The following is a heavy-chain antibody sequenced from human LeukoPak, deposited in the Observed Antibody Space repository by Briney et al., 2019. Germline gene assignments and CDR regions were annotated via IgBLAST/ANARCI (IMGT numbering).Heavy chain of an antibody. Sequence: PGGSLRLSCAVSGFTFSSYWMNWVRQAPGKGLEWVASIKQDGSEKSYVDSVKGRFTISRDNTKTSLYLQMSSLRAEDTAVYYCARDGTAAGLYFDLWGQGTLVTVSS. CDR1: GFTFSSYW. J-gene: IGHJ4*01. CDR3: ARDGTAAGLYFDL. CDR2: IKQDGSEK. D-gene: IGHD6-13*01. V-gene: IGHV3-7*01.